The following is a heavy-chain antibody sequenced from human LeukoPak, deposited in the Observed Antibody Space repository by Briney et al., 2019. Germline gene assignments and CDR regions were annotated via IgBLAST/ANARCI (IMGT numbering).Heavy chain of an antibody. CDR1: GFTFNSHW. J-gene: IGHJ4*02. D-gene: IGHD2-2*01. CDR3: SGRSGFSSIY. CDR2: IRPDGSEA. V-gene: IGHV3-7*01. Sequence: GGSLRLSCEASGFTFNSHWMNWVRQAPGKGLEWLANIRPDGSEAVYVDSVRGRFTISRDNAKNLVYLQMNNLRAEDTAVYYCSGRSGFSSIYWGQGVPVTVSS.